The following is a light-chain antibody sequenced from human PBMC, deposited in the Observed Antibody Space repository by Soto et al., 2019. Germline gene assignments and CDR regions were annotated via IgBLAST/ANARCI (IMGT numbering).Light chain of an antibody. Sequence: QSVLTQPPSASGSPGQSVTISCTGTSSDVGGYNYVSWYQQHPGKAPKLMIYEVSKRPSGVPDRFSGSKSGNTASLTVSGLQAEDEADYYCSSYTSSSTLYVVGTGTKVTVL. CDR1: SSDVGGYNY. V-gene: IGLV2-8*01. J-gene: IGLJ1*01. CDR2: EVS. CDR3: SSYTSSSTLYV.